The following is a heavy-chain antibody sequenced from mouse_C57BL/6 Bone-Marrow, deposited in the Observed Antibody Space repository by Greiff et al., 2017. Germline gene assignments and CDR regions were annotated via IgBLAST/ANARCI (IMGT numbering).Heavy chain of an antibody. Sequence: QVQLQQPGAELVRPGTSVKLSCKASGYTFTSYWMHWVKQRPGQGLEWIGVIDPSDSYTNYNQKFKGKATLTVDTSSSPAYMQLSSLTSEDSAVYYCASQDSNSWFAYWGQGTLVTVSA. J-gene: IGHJ3*01. D-gene: IGHD2-5*01. V-gene: IGHV1-59*01. CDR3: ASQDSNSWFAY. CDR2: IDPSDSYT. CDR1: GYTFTSYW.